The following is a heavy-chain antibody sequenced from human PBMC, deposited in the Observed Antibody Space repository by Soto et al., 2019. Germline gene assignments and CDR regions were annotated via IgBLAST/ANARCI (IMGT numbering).Heavy chain of an antibody. CDR1: GFTFTDAW. Sequence: EVQLLESGGGLVKPGGSLRLSCAASGFTFTDAWMNWVRQAPGKGLEWVGGSKTRAYGGTTNYAAPVKGRFTISRDDSKDTLYLQMNSLKVEDTAVYYCISGPYFNSGGLDSWGQGTLVTVSS. J-gene: IGHJ4*02. CDR2: SKTRAYGGTT. D-gene: IGHD2-15*01. V-gene: IGHV3-15*06. CDR3: ISGPYFNSGGLDS.